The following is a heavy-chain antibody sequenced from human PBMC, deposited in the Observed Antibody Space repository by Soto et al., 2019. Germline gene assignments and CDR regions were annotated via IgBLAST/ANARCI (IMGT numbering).Heavy chain of an antibody. CDR3: AKGKIAARQLFDY. Sequence: GGSLRLSCAASGFTFTSFAVSWVRQAPGKGLEWVSAISGSGGATYYADSVKGRFTVSRDNSKNTLYLQMNSLRAEDTAVYYCAKGKIAARQLFDYWGQGTLVTVSS. V-gene: IGHV3-23*01. CDR2: ISGSGGAT. J-gene: IGHJ4*02. CDR1: GFTFTSFA. D-gene: IGHD6-6*01.